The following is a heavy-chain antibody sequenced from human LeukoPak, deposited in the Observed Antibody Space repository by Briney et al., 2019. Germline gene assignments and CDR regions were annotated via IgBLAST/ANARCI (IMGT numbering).Heavy chain of an antibody. D-gene: IGHD1-26*01. V-gene: IGHV3-64*01. CDR2: ISSNGGST. CDR1: GFTFSSYT. J-gene: IGHJ4*02. CDR3: ARGLLRIVRASYFDY. Sequence: PGGSLRLSCAASGFTFSSYTMHWVRQAPGKGLEYVSAISSNGGSTYYANSVKGRFTISRDNSKNTLYLQMGSLRAEDMAVYYCARGLLRIVRASYFDYWGQGTLVTVSS.